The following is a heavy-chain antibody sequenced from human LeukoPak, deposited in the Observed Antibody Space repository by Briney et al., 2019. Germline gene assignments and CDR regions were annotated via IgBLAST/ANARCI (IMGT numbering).Heavy chain of an antibody. CDR3: AKGPRTYGDYDS. CDR2: ISGSGGST. V-gene: IGHV3-23*01. J-gene: IGHJ5*01. D-gene: IGHD4-17*01. Sequence: PGGPLRLSCAASGFTFSDYYMSWIRQAPGKGLEWVSAISGSGGSTYYADSVKGRFTISRDNSKNTLYLQMNSLRAEDTAVYYRAKGPRTYGDYDSWGQGTLVTVSS. CDR1: GFTFSDYY.